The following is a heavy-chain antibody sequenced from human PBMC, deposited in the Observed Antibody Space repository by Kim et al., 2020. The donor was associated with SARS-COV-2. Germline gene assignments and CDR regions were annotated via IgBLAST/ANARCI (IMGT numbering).Heavy chain of an antibody. D-gene: IGHD3-10*01. CDR1: GGSISSGGYY. Sequence: SETLSLTCTVSGGSISSGGYYWSWIRQHPGKGLEWIGYIYYSGSTYYNPSLKSRVTISVDTSKNQFSLKLSSVTAADTAVYYCARDFLKNPVPLGSCYYYGMDVWGQGTAVTVSS. CDR2: IYYSGST. J-gene: IGHJ6*02. V-gene: IGHV4-31*03. CDR3: ARDFLKNPVPLGSCYYYGMDV.